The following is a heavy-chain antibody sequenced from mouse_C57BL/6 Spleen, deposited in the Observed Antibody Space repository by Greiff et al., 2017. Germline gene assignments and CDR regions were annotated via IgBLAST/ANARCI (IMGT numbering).Heavy chain of an antibody. CDR3: ARDNDFYAMDY. J-gene: IGHJ4*01. V-gene: IGHV5-4*01. CDR2: LSDGGSYT. Sequence: EVMLVESGGGLVKPGGSLKLSCAASGFTFSSYAMSWVRQTPETRLEWVATLSDGGSYTYYPDNVKGRFTISIDNAKNILYLQMSHLKSEDTAMYYCARDNDFYAMDYWGQGTSVTVSS. CDR1: GFTFSSYA.